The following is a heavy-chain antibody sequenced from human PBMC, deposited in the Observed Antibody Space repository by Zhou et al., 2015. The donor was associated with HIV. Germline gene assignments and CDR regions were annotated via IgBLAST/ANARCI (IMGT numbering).Heavy chain of an antibody. CDR2: IIPIFGTA. J-gene: IGHJ6*02. D-gene: IGHD3-10*01. V-gene: IGHV1-69*06. CDR1: GGTFSSYA. Sequence: QVQLVQSGAEVKKPGSSVKVSCKASGGTFSSYAISWVRQAPGQGLEWMGGIIPIFGTANYAQKFQGRVTITADKSTSTAYMELSSLRSEDTAVYYCARGRMVRGVYYYYGMDVWGQGTTVTVSS. CDR3: ARGRMVRGVYYYYGMDV.